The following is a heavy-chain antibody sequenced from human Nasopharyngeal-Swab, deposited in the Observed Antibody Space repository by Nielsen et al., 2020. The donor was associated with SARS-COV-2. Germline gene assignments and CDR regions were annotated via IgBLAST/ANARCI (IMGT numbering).Heavy chain of an antibody. CDR1: GFTFDDYA. CDR2: ISWNSGSI. CDR3: ASLTYYYDSSGLDY. Sequence: SLKISCAASGFTFDDYAMHWVRQAPGKGLEWVSGISWNSGSIGYADSVKGRFTISRDNAKNSLYLQMNSLRAEDTAVYYCASLTYYYDSSGLDYWGQGTLVTVSS. J-gene: IGHJ4*02. D-gene: IGHD3-22*01. V-gene: IGHV3-9*01.